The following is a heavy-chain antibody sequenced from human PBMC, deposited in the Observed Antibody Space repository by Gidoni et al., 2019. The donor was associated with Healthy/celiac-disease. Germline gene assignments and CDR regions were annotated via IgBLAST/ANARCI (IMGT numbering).Heavy chain of an antibody. V-gene: IGHV3-23*01. CDR1: GFTFSSYA. CDR2: ISGSGGST. D-gene: IGHD3-10*01. J-gene: IGHJ4*02. Sequence: EVQLLESGGGLVQPGGSLRLSCAASGFTFSSYAMSWVCQAPGKGLEWVSAISGSGGSTYYADSVKGRFTISRDNSKNTLYLQMNSLRAEDTAVYYCAKVVGASWFGEMYYFDYWGQGTLVTVSS. CDR3: AKVVGASWFGEMYYFDY.